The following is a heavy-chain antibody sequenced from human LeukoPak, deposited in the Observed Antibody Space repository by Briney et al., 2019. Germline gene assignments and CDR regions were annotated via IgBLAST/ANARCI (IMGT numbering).Heavy chain of an antibody. CDR2: ISSSSSYI. D-gene: IGHD2-2*01. CDR1: GFTFSSYS. CDR3: ARDLGCTASCYAGY. Sequence: GGSLRLSCAASGFTFSSYSMNWVRQAPGKGLEWVSSISSSSSYIYYADSVKGRFTISRDNAKNSLYLQMNSLRAEDTAVYYCARDLGCTASCYAGYWGQGNLVTVSS. V-gene: IGHV3-21*01. J-gene: IGHJ4*02.